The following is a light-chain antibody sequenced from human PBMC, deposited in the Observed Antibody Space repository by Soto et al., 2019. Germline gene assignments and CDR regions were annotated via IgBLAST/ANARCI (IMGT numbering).Light chain of an antibody. CDR2: GAS. Sequence: RVMTQSPATLSVAACERATLACRASQTVSINLAWYQQKPVQSPRLLIYGASTRATGIPARFSGSGSGTEFTLTINSLQSEDFAVYYCQQYKNWPHTFGQGTTVDI. CDR1: QTVSIN. CDR3: QQYKNWPHT. J-gene: IGKJ2*01. V-gene: IGKV3-15*01.